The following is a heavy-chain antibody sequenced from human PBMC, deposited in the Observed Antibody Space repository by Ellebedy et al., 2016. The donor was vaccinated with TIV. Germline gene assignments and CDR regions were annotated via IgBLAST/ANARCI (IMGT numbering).Heavy chain of an antibody. CDR1: GGSISSYY. CDR3: ARYSGSRTYFDY. Sequence: MPSETLSLTCTVSGGSISSYYWSWIRQPPGKGLEWIGYTYYSGSTNYNPSLKSRVTISVDTSKNQFSLKLSSVTAADTAVYYCARYSGSRTYFDYWGQGTLVTVSS. CDR2: TYYSGST. J-gene: IGHJ4*02. D-gene: IGHD3-10*01. V-gene: IGHV4-59*01.